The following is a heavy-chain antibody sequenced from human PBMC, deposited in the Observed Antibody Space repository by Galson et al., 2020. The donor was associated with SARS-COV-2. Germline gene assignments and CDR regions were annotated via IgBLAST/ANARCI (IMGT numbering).Heavy chain of an antibody. Sequence: TLSLTCAVYGGSFRAYYWRWIRQPPGNRLEWIGEINPSGSTNYNPSLKSRVTISLDTSKHQFSLQLSSVTAADTAVYYCARGDYYGDFGYWGQGTLVTVSS. CDR2: INPSGST. V-gene: IGHV4-34*01. J-gene: IGHJ4*02. D-gene: IGHD3-10*01. CDR3: ARGDYYGDFGY. CDR1: GGSFRAYY.